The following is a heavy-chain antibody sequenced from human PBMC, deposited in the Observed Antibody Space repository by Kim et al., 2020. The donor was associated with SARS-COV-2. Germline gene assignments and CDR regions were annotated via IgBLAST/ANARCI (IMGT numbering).Heavy chain of an antibody. Sequence: GGSLRLSCAASGFTFSNYWMIWVRQAPGKGLEWVASIKPDGSEKHYVDSVKGRFTISRDNAKTSLYLQMNSLRAEDTALYYCASTGAATAWGQGTLVTVSP. CDR1: GFTFSNYW. CDR3: ASTGAATA. D-gene: IGHD2-15*01. J-gene: IGHJ5*02. V-gene: IGHV3-7*03. CDR2: IKPDGSEK.